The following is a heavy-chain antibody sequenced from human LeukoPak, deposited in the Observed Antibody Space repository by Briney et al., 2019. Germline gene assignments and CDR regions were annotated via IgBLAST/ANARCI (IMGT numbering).Heavy chain of an antibody. CDR1: GFTFSNYA. D-gene: IGHD2-15*01. J-gene: IGHJ5*01. Sequence: PGGSLRLTCAASGFTFSNYAMSWVRQTPGKWLECVSVVTGRGGDTYYTGSVNGRFTISRDNSKNTLYLQMNSLRAEDTAVYYCARGPLQLCSGASCYPLDSWGQGTLVTVSS. CDR2: VTGRGGDT. V-gene: IGHV3-23*01. CDR3: ARGPLQLCSGASCYPLDS.